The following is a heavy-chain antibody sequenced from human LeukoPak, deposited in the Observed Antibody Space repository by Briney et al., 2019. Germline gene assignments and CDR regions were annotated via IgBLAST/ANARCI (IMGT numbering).Heavy chain of an antibody. J-gene: IGHJ4*02. CDR1: EFTFSNYG. CDR3: AKGSTTSRPYYFDY. D-gene: IGHD2-2*01. V-gene: IGHV3-23*01. CDR2: ITGSGGDT. Sequence: GGSLRLSSAVSEFTFSNYGMSWVHQAPGEGLEWVSAITGSGGDTYHAESVKGRFTVSRDNSKNTLYLQMDSLRTEDTAVYFCAKGSTTSRPYYFDYWGQGTLVTVSS.